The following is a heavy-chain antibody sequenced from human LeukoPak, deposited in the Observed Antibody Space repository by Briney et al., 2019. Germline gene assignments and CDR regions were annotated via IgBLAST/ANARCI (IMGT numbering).Heavy chain of an antibody. J-gene: IGHJ4*02. CDR2: ISYDGSNK. Sequence: GGSLRLSCAASGFTFSSYAMHWVRQAPGKGLEWVAVISYDGSNKYYADSVKGRFTISRDNSKNTLYLQMNSLRAEDTAVYYCARGIFGIDYWGQGALVTVSS. D-gene: IGHD2-15*01. CDR3: ARGIFGIDY. CDR1: GFTFSSYA. V-gene: IGHV3-30-3*01.